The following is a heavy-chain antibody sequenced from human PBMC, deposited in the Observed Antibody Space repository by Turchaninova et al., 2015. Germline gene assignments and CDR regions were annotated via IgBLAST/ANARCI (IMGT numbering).Heavy chain of an antibody. J-gene: IGHJ4*02. CDR1: GFSPSTTGMG. V-gene: IGHV2-5*02. D-gene: IGHD4/OR15-4a*01. CDR3: AHSANGPFDY. Sequence: QITLKASGPPLVKPTQTLTLTCSFSGFSPSTTGMGVGWVRQPPGKARERLAVMYWGDDKRYRPSLKSRLTLTGDTSKNQVVLTITNVDPVDTATYYCAHSANGPFDYWGQGTLVTVSS. CDR2: MYWGDDK.